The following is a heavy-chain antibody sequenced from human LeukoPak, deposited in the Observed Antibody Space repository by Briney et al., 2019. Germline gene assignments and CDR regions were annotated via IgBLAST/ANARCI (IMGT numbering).Heavy chain of an antibody. CDR3: ARDNSVEDTAWWFDP. V-gene: IGHV1-46*01. Sequence: VASVKVSCKAFGYTFTSNYMHWVRQAPGQGPEWMGVISPSGGSTSYAQKFQGRVTMTRDMSTSTDYMELSSLRSEDTAVYYCARDNSVEDTAWWFDPWGQGTLVTVSS. CDR1: GYTFTSNY. D-gene: IGHD4-23*01. J-gene: IGHJ5*02. CDR2: ISPSGGST.